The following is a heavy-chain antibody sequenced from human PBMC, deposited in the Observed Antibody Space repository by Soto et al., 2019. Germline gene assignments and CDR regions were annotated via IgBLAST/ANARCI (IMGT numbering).Heavy chain of an antibody. CDR1: GYNFTGNF. Sequence: QVQLVQSGAEVKMPGASVKVSCKASGYNFTGNFVHWMRQAPGQGFEWMGWINTESGGTQYAHNFQGRVTMTRDKSTSTAYMELSSLRSDDTAMYFCGREWGGSGTYCIDYWGQGTLVTVSS. CDR2: INTESGGT. J-gene: IGHJ4*01. CDR3: GREWGGSGTYCIDY. D-gene: IGHD3-10*01. V-gene: IGHV1-2*02.